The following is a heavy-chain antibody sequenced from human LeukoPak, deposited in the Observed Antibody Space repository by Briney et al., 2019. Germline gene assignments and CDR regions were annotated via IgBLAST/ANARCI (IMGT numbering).Heavy chain of an antibody. CDR3: ARSFSTRVDSPKNTGVVVTAFDY. D-gene: IGHD2-21*02. CDR2: INPNSGGT. J-gene: IGHJ4*02. CDR1: GYTFTGYY. Sequence: GASVKLSCKASGYTFTGYYMHWVRQAPGQGLEWMGRINPNSGGTNYAQKFQGRVTMTRDTSISTAYMELSRLRSDDTAVYYCARSFSTRVDSPKNTGVVVTAFDYWGQGTLVTVSS. V-gene: IGHV1-2*06.